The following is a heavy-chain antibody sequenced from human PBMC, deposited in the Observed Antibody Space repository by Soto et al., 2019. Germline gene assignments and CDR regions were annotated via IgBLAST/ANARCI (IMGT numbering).Heavy chain of an antibody. D-gene: IGHD2-15*01. CDR2: IYPSDSDI. V-gene: IGHV5-51*01. J-gene: IGHJ4*02. Sequence: GESLKISCKGSGYTFTSYWIGWVGQMPGEGLEWMGVIYPSDSDIRYSPSFQGKVTISADKSITTAYLQWSSLKAADTAMYYCVRSGTSSGRFSDNWGQGTLVTVSS. CDR3: VRSGTSSGRFSDN. CDR1: GYTFTSYW.